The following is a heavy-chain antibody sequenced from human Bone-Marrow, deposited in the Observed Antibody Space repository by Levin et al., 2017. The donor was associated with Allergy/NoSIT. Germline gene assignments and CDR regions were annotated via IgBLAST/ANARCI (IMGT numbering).Heavy chain of an antibody. D-gene: IGHD3-10*01. Sequence: KPGGSLRLSCAASGFTFSDYYMSWIRQAPGKGLEWVSYISNSGGPIYLADSVKGRFTVSRDNAQNSLYLQMNSLRGEDTAVYYCTRNFGSGSQDYWGQGTQVTVSS. CDR1: GFTFSDYY. CDR2: ISNSGGPI. J-gene: IGHJ4*02. V-gene: IGHV3-11*01. CDR3: TRNFGSGSQDY.